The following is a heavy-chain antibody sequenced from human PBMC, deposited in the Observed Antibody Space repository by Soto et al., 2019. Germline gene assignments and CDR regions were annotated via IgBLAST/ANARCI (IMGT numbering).Heavy chain of an antibody. CDR2: VSTYNGHT. CDR3: ARDWGQQWLAYGMDV. Sequence: GASVKVSCKASGYTFTNYGISCVRQAPGQGLEWMGWVSTYNGHTTSAQKLQGRVTMTTDTSTNTAYMELRSLRSDDTAVYYCARDWGQQWLAYGMDVWGQGTTVTVSS. D-gene: IGHD6-19*01. J-gene: IGHJ6*02. V-gene: IGHV1-18*01. CDR1: GYTFTNYG.